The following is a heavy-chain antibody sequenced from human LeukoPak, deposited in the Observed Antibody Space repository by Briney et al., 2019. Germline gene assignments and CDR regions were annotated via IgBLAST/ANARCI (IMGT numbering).Heavy chain of an antibody. CDR3: ARDRCSGGSCAFDY. CDR2: INPNSGGT. V-gene: IGHV1-2*06. J-gene: IGHJ4*02. Sequence: ASVKVSCKASGYTFTGYYMHWVRQAPGQGLEWMGRINPNSGGTNYAQKFQGRVTMTRDTSTSTVYMELSSLRSEDTAEYYCARDRCSGGSCAFDYWGQGTLVTVSS. CDR1: GYTFTGYY. D-gene: IGHD2-15*01.